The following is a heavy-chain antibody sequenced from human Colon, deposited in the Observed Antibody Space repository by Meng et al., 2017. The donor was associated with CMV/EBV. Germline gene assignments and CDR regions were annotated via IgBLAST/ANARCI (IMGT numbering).Heavy chain of an antibody. J-gene: IGHJ4*02. Sequence: ASVKVSCKVSGYIFTSYGISWARQAPGQGLEWMGWISTHNGYTSYAQKFQDRVTMTTDTSTSTAYMDLRSLGSDDSAVYYCARYCSGGNRYSKPGLAKFFDLWGQGTLVTVSS. V-gene: IGHV1-18*01. CDR2: ISTHNGYT. CDR1: GYIFTSYG. CDR3: ARYCSGGNRYSKPGLAKFFDL. D-gene: IGHD2-15*01.